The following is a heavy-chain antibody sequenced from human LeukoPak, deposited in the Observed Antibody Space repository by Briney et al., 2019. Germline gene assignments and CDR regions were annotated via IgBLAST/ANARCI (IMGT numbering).Heavy chain of an antibody. CDR3: ASNWCSGGLCYAPLGY. V-gene: IGHV3-48*03. CDR2: ISSSGSTI. CDR1: GFTFSSYE. J-gene: IGHJ4*02. D-gene: IGHD2-15*01. Sequence: PGGSLRLSCAASGFTFSSYEMNWVRQAPGKGLEWVSYISSSGSTIYYADSVKGRFTISRDNAKNSLYLQMNSLRAEDTAVYYCASNWCSGGLCYAPLGYWGQGTLVTVSS.